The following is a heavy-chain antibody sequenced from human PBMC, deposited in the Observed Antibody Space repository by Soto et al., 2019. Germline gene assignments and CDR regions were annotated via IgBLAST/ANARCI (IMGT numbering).Heavy chain of an antibody. J-gene: IGHJ4*02. CDR2: ISGSGGST. V-gene: IGHV3-23*01. D-gene: IGHD6-19*01. Sequence: GGSLRLSCAASGFTLSSYAMSWVRQAPGKGLEWVSAISGSGGSTYYADSVKGRFTISRDNSKNTLYLQMNSLRAEDTAVYYCARPPAVAVYYFDYWGQGTLVTVSS. CDR3: ARPPAVAVYYFDY. CDR1: GFTLSSYA.